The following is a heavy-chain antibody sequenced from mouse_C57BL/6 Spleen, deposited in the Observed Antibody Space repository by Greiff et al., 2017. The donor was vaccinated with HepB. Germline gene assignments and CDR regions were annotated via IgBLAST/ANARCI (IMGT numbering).Heavy chain of an antibody. CDR1: GYSITSGYY. CDR2: ISYDGSN. CDR3: AREATVVASPYYAMDY. D-gene: IGHD1-1*01. V-gene: IGHV3-6*01. J-gene: IGHJ4*01. Sequence: EVQLQESGPGLVKPSQSLSLTCSVTGYSITSGYYWNWIRQFPGNKLEWMGYISYDGSNNYNPSLKNRISITRDTSKNQFFLKLNSVTTEDTATYYCAREATVVASPYYAMDYWGQGTSVTVSS.